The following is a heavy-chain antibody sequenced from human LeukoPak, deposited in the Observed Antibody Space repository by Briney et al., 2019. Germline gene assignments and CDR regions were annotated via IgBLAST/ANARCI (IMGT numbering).Heavy chain of an antibody. Sequence: PGGSLRLSCAASGFTFSSYEMNWVRQAPGKGLEWVSYISSTGSTIYHADSVKGRFTISRDNAKNSLYLQMNSLRAEDAAVYYCARQRSGSNWDCWGQGALVTVSS. CDR2: ISSTGSTI. CDR3: ARQRSGSNWDC. D-gene: IGHD1-26*01. V-gene: IGHV3-48*03. CDR1: GFTFSSYE. J-gene: IGHJ4*02.